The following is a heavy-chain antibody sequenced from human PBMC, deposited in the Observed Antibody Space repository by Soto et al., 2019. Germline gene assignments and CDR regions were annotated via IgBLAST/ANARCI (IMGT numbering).Heavy chain of an antibody. J-gene: IGHJ4*02. V-gene: IGHV3-23*01. D-gene: IGHD3-10*01. Sequence: LRLSCVASGLTFGSRAMSWVRQAPGEGLQWVATITGNGGDAKYADSVRGRFVISRDNSKKTLYLQMASLIAEDSAMYFCARGSTESYPGSRIFDFWGRGTLVTVSS. CDR1: GLTFGSRA. CDR2: ITGNGGDA. CDR3: ARGSTESYPGSRIFDF.